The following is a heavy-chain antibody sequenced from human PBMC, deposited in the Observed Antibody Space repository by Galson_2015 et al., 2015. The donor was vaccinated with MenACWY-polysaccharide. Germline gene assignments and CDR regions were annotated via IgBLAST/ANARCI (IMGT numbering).Heavy chain of an antibody. D-gene: IGHD3-3*01. CDR1: GFTFSSYW. V-gene: IGHV3-74*01. J-gene: IGHJ6*03. CDR3: ATHTIFGVVIPYYYYYMDV. CDR2: INSDGSST. Sequence: SLRLACAASGFTFSSYWMHWVRQAPGKGLVWVSRINSDGSSTSYADSVKGRFTTSRDNAKNTLYLQMNSLRAEDTAVYYCATHTIFGVVIPYYYYYMDVWGKGTTVTVSS.